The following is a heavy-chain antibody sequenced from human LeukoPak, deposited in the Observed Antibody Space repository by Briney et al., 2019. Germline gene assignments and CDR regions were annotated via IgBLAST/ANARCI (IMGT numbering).Heavy chain of an antibody. CDR2: IYTGGST. D-gene: IGHD3-22*01. V-gene: IGHV4-4*07. J-gene: IGHJ3*02. CDR1: GGSIGTYY. CDR3: ARPANYYDTSGYYNEHAFDI. Sequence: SETLSLTCSVSGGSIGTYYWSWIRQPAGEGLEWIGRIYTGGSTNYNPSLKSRVTLSIETPKNQFSLELTSVTAADTAVYYCARPANYYDTSGYYNEHAFDIWGQGTMVTVSS.